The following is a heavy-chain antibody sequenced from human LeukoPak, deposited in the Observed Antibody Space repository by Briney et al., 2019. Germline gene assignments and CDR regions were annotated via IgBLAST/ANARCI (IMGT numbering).Heavy chain of an antibody. Sequence: GASVKVSCKTSGYTFTTYGILWVRQAPGQGLEWMGWISGYNGNTNFARKLQSRVTMTTDTSTSTAYMELRSLRSDDTAVYYCARSLTIREGDAFDIWGQGTMVTVSS. D-gene: IGHD3-10*01. CDR3: ARSLTIREGDAFDI. J-gene: IGHJ3*02. V-gene: IGHV1-18*01. CDR1: GYTFTTYG. CDR2: ISGYNGNT.